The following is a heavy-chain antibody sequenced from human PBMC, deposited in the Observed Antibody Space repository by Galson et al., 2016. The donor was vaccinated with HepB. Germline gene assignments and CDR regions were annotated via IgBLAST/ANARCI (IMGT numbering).Heavy chain of an antibody. CDR3: SRDPYCGGDCNSPRYFDL. D-gene: IGHD2-21*02. J-gene: IGHJ2*01. CDR2: ISTGGTTI. CDR1: GFTFSLYS. V-gene: IGHV3-48*04. Sequence: SLRLSCAASGFTFSLYSMYWVRQAPGKGLDWVSYISTGGTTIYYADSVKGRFTISRDNAKYLLYLQMNSLRVEDTAVYYLSRDPYCGGDCNSPRYFDLWGRGTLVTVSS.